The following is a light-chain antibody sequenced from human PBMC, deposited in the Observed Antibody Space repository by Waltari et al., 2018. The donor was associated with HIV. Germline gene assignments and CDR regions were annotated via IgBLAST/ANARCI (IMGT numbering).Light chain of an antibody. CDR2: GES. CDR1: QSLSSN. CDR3: QQYTNWPLT. V-gene: IGKV3-15*01. J-gene: IGKJ4*01. Sequence: EIVMTQSPATLSVSPGERATLSCRASQSLSSNLAWYQQKPGQAPGLLIYGESTRATGSPARFSGSGSGTEFTLTISSLQSEDFAVYYCQQYTNWPLTFGGGTKVEIK.